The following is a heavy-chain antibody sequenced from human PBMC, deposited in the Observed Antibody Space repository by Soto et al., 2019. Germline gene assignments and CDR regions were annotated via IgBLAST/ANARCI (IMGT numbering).Heavy chain of an antibody. CDR3: ARSSGGNFGIIIEGTNWFAT. Sequence: ASVKVSCKAPRDTFTSYYINWVRQAPGQGLEWIGVINPHGGSTVYAQKFQGRVTMTRDTSASTVYMELSSLRSEDTAVYYCARSSGGNFGIIIEGTNWFATWGQGTLITVSS. J-gene: IGHJ5*02. CDR2: INPHGGST. V-gene: IGHV1-46*01. CDR1: RDTFTSYY. D-gene: IGHD1-26*01.